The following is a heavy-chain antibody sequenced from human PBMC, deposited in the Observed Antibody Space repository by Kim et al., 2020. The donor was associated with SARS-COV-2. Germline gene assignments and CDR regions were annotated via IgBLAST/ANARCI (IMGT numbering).Heavy chain of an antibody. Sequence: SETLSLTCTVSGGSISSYYWSWIRQPPGKGLEWIGYIYYSGSTKYNPSLKSRVTMSVDTSKNQFSLRLSSVTAADTAVYYCASGLLVSADYFYGMDVWGQGTTVTVSS. J-gene: IGHJ6*02. CDR1: GGSISSYY. CDR2: IYYSGST. V-gene: IGHV4-59*13. D-gene: IGHD2-15*01. CDR3: ASGLLVSADYFYGMDV.